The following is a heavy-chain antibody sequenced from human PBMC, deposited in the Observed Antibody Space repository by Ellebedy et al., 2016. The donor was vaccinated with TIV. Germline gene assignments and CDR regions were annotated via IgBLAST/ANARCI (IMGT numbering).Heavy chain of an antibody. D-gene: IGHD1/OR15-1a*01. V-gene: IGHV1-69*05. J-gene: IGHJ4*02. Sequence: ASVKVSCKAFGGTFSTYALNWVRQAPGQGLEWIGAFLPMFGTATSAQKFQGRVTMTRDTSITTAYMELNRLTSDDTALYYCARVEGTTGPNDWGQGTLVTVSS. CDR3: ARVEGTTGPND. CDR1: GGTFSTYA. CDR2: FLPMFGTA.